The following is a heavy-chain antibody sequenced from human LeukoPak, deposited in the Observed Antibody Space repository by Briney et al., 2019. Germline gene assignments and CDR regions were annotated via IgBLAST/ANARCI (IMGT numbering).Heavy chain of an antibody. CDR3: ARLTGYSSESWFDP. CDR1: GYSISSGYY. Sequence: SETLSLTCTVSGYSISSGYYWGWIRQPPGKGLEWIGSIYHSGSTYYNPSLKSRVTISVDTSKNQFSLKLSSVTAADTAVYYCARLTGYSSESWFDPWGQGTLVTVSS. V-gene: IGHV4-38-2*02. D-gene: IGHD3-9*01. CDR2: IYHSGST. J-gene: IGHJ5*02.